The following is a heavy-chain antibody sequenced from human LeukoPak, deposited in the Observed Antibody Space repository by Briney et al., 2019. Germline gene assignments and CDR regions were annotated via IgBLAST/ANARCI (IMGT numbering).Heavy chain of an antibody. D-gene: IGHD3-10*01. CDR1: GDSISSSSSY. V-gene: IGHV4-39*02. CDR2: IYYSGST. CDR3: ARDLTIMIRGVIGY. J-gene: IGHJ4*02. Sequence: PSETLSLTCTVSGDSISSSSSYWGWIRQPPGEGLAWIGSIYYSGSTYYNTSLKSRVTISVDTSKNQFSLKLSSVTAADTAVYYCARDLTIMIRGVIGYWGQGTLVTVSS.